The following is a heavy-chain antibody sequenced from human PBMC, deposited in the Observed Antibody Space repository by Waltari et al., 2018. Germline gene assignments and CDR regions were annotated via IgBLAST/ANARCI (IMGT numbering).Heavy chain of an antibody. CDR1: GFTLGPFN. CDR3: VRDHRHGFDV. J-gene: IGHJ3*01. V-gene: IGHV3-48*01. CDR2: ITTTSRII. Sequence: EVQLIESGGNLIEPGGSLRLSCLASGFTLGPFNMNWVRQAPGKGLEGIAYITTTSRIISYADSVRGRFTRSRDNAKDSLYLQMNSLRPEDTAVYHCVRDHRHGFDVWGQGTMVTVSS.